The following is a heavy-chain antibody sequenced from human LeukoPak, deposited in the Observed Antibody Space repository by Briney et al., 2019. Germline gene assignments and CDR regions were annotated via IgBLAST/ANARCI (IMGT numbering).Heavy chain of an antibody. CDR3: AREIAAAGKPTENYYYYGMDV. CDR1: GFTFSSYG. Sequence: GRSLRLSCAASGFTFSSYGMHWVRQAPGKGLEWVAVIWYDGSNKYYADSVKGRFTISRDNSKNTLYLQMNSLRAEDTAVYYCAREIAAAGKPTENYYYYGMDVWGQGTTVTVSS. J-gene: IGHJ6*02. V-gene: IGHV3-33*01. CDR2: IWYDGSNK. D-gene: IGHD6-13*01.